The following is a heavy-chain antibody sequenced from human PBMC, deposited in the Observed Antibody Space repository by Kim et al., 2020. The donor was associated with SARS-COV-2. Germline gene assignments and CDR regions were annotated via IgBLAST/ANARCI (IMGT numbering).Heavy chain of an antibody. J-gene: IGHJ5*01. CDR2: REK. CDR3: ARGGAWFDF. Sequence: REKNYGDFVKGRFTNSRDNAKNSLYLQMNNLSAEDTAVYYCARGGAWFDFWGQGTPVTVSS. V-gene: IGHV3-7*01.